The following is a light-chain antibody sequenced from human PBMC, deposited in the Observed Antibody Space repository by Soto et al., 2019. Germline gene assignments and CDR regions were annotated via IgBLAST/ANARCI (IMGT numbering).Light chain of an antibody. CDR2: DVS. CDR1: SSDVGGYNY. V-gene: IGLV2-11*01. J-gene: IGLJ1*01. CDR3: CSYAGSYTFGV. Sequence: QSVLTQPRSVSGSPGQSVTSSCTGTSSDVGGYNYVSWYQQHPGKAPKLMIYDVSKRPSGVPDRFSGSKSGNTASLTISGLQAEDEADYYCCSYAGSYTFGVFGTGTKLTVL.